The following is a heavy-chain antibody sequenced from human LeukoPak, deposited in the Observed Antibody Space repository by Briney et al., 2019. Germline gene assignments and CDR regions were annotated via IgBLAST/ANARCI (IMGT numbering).Heavy chain of an antibody. D-gene: IGHD5-12*01. J-gene: IGHJ6*02. CDR3: ARQCPSGYDSSGSIYYNGLDV. CDR1: GFSFSTYG. Sequence: GGSLRLSCAASGFSFSTYGMHWVRQAPGKGLEWVSFISRSSIYIYYADSVKGRFTISRDNARNSLFLQMDSLSAEDTGVYYCARQCPSGYDSSGSIYYNGLDVWGQGTTVTVSS. V-gene: IGHV3-21*01. CDR2: ISRSSIYI.